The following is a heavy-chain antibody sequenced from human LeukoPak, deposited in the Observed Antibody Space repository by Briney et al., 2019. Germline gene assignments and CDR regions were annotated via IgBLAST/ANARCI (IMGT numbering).Heavy chain of an antibody. V-gene: IGHV3-23*01. CDR2: ISGSGGST. CDR1: GFTFSSYA. D-gene: IGHD3-22*01. CDR3: AKDGLPYYYDSSGYYLDY. Sequence: PGGSLRLSCAASGFTFSSYAMSWVRQAPGKGLEWVSAISGSGGSTYYADSVKGRFTISSDNSKNTLYLQMNSLRAEDTAVYYCAKDGLPYYYDSSGYYLDYWGQGTLVTVSS. J-gene: IGHJ4*02.